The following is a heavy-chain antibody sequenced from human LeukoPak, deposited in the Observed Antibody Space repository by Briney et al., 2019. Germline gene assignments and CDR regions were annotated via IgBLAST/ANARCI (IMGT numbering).Heavy chain of an antibody. V-gene: IGHV3-43*01. J-gene: IGHJ4*02. CDR3: VRGMWGNYFYS. CDR1: GGSLCDST. CDR2: ISRDGSTP. Sequence: GGSLRLSCVHSGGSLCDSTMRRGLQAPGKGLEWISLISRDGSTPYYADSVKGRFTISRDNSKNSLFLQMNSLTPEDTAVYYCVRGMWGNYFYSWGQGTLVTVSS. D-gene: IGHD3-16*01.